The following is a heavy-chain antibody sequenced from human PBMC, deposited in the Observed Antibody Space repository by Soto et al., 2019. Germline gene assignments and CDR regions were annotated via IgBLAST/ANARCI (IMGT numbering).Heavy chain of an antibody. J-gene: IGHJ6*02. V-gene: IGHV4-31*03. D-gene: IGHD3-22*01. CDR1: GGSISSGGYY. CDR2: IYYSGST. Sequence: SSETLSLTCTVSGGSISSGGYYWSWIRQHPGKGLEWIGYIYYSGSTYYNPSLKSRVTISVDTSKNQFSLKLSSVTAADTAVYYCARDLTLGVMGSGYYDYYYYYGMDVWGQGTTVTVSS. CDR3: ARDLTLGVMGSGYYDYYYYYGMDV.